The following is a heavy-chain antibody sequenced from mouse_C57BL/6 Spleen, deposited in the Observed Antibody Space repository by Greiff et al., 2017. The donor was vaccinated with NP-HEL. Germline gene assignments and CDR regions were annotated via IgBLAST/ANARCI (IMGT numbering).Heavy chain of an antibody. Sequence: EVQLQQSGTVLARPGASVKMSCKTSGYTFTSYWMHWVKQRPGQGLEWIGAIYPGNSDTSYNQKFKGKAKLTAVTSASTTYMELSSLTNEDSAVYDCTGGDYDGREYFDYWGQGTTLTVSS. J-gene: IGHJ2*01. CDR2: IYPGNSDT. CDR1: GYTFTSYW. V-gene: IGHV1-5*01. D-gene: IGHD2-4*01. CDR3: TGGDYDGREYFDY.